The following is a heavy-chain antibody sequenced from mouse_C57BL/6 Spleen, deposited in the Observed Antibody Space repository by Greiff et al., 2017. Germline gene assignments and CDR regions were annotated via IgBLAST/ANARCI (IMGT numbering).Heavy chain of an antibody. Sequence: QVQLKESGPELVKPGASVKISCKASGYAFSSSWMNWVKQRPGKGLEWIGRIYPGAGDTNYNGKFKGKATLTADKSSSTAYMQLSSLTSEDSAVYFCARGDDGYLFDYWGQGTTLTVSS. CDR2: IYPGAGDT. V-gene: IGHV1-82*01. CDR1: GYAFSSSW. CDR3: ARGDDGYLFDY. D-gene: IGHD2-3*01. J-gene: IGHJ2*01.